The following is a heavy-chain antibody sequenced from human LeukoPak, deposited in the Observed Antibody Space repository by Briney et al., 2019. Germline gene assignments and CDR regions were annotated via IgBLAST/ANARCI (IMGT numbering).Heavy chain of an antibody. CDR2: ISGSGGST. J-gene: IGHJ6*02. CDR3: ANGGFCSGGSCYPYYYYYGMDV. D-gene: IGHD2-15*01. Sequence: GGSLRLSCAASGFTFSSYAMSWVRQAPGKGLEWVSAISGSGGSTYYADSVKGRFTIPRDNSKNTLYLQMNSLRAEDTAVYYCANGGFCSGGSCYPYYYYYGMDVWGQGTTVTVSS. V-gene: IGHV3-23*01. CDR1: GFTFSSYA.